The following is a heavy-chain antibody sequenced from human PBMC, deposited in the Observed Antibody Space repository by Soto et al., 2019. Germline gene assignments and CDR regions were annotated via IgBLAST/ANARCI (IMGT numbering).Heavy chain of an antibody. CDR3: TRLSPPEPEIMTYDYIWGSYRDAFDI. V-gene: IGHV3-73*01. Sequence: PGGSLRLSCAASGFTFSGSAMHWVRQASGKGLEWVGRIRSKANSYATAYAASVKGRFTISRDDSKNTAYLQMNSLKTEDTAVYYCTRLSPPEPEIMTYDYIWGSYRDAFDIWGQGTMLTVSS. CDR2: IRSKANSYAT. D-gene: IGHD3-16*02. J-gene: IGHJ3*02. CDR1: GFTFSGSA.